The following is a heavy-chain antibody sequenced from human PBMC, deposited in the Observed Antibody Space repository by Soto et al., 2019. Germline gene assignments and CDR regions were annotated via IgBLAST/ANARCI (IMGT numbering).Heavy chain of an antibody. CDR1: GGTFSSYA. CDR3: ARTYGDYSSFSDDY. J-gene: IGHJ4*02. V-gene: IGHV1-69*13. D-gene: IGHD4-17*01. CDR2: IIPIFGTA. Sequence: ASVKLSCKASGGTFSSYAISWVRQAPGQGLEWMGGIIPIFGTANYAQKFQGRVTITADESTSTAYMELSSLRSEDTAVYYCARTYGDYSSFSDDYWGQGTLVTVSS.